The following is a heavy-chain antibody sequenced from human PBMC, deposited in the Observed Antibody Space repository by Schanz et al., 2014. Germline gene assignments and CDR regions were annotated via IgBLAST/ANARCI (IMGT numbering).Heavy chain of an antibody. J-gene: IGHJ6*02. D-gene: IGHD3-9*01. CDR2: ISAYNGHT. CDR3: ARVQDDILTGSEYYYGMDV. V-gene: IGHV1-18*04. Sequence: QVQLVQSGAEVKKPGSSVKVSCQAFGDTFSKYNIMWVRQAPGQGLEWMGWISAYNGHTDYAQKLQGRVTITRDTSASTAYMELRSLRSDDTAVYYCARVQDDILTGSEYYYGMDVWGQGTTXTVSS. CDR1: GDTFSKYN.